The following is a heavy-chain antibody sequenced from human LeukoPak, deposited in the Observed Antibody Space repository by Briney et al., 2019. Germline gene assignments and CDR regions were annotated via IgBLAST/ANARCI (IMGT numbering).Heavy chain of an antibody. Sequence: GGSLRLPCAASGFTFSSYAMHWVRQAPCKGLEWVAVISYDGSNKYYADSVKGRFTISRDNSKNTLYLQMNSLRAEDTAVYYCARDRGGSYYDLNYWGQGTLVTVSS. CDR2: ISYDGSNK. CDR1: GFTFSSYA. D-gene: IGHD1-26*01. J-gene: IGHJ4*02. CDR3: ARDRGGSYYDLNY. V-gene: IGHV3-30-3*01.